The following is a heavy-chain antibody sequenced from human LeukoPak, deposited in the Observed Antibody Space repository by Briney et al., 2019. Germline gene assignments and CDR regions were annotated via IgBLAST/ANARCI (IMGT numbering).Heavy chain of an antibody. CDR2: IIPIFGTA. CDR1: GGTFSSYA. J-gene: IGHJ4*02. Sequence: GASVTVSCKASGGTFSSYAISWVRQAPGQGLEWMGGIIPIFGTANYAQKFQGRVTITADESTSTAYMELSSLRSEDTAVYYCAKSTIVVVITPLDYWGQGTLVTVSS. D-gene: IGHD3-22*01. CDR3: AKSTIVVVITPLDY. V-gene: IGHV1-69*13.